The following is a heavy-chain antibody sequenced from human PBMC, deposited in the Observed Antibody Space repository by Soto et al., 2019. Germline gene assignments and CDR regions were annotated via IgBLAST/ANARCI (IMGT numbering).Heavy chain of an antibody. J-gene: IGHJ5*02. Sequence: LSETLSLTCTVSGGSITSSRYYWGWIRQSPGRGLEWIGSIYSIGTTYYSPSLKSRVTISLDTSKNHFSLKLTSVTAADTAVYYCARGQRFSDWFDPWGQGTLVTVSS. D-gene: IGHD3-3*01. V-gene: IGHV4-39*02. CDR2: IYSIGTT. CDR1: GGSITSSRYY. CDR3: ARGQRFSDWFDP.